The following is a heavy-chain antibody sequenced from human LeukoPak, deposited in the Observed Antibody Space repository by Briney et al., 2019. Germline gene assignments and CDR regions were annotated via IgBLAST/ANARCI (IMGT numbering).Heavy chain of an antibody. CDR2: IASSGTIK. J-gene: IGHJ4*02. CDR1: GFPFSVYE. D-gene: IGHD6-19*01. CDR3: ALLAVASDFDY. V-gene: IGHV3-48*03. Sequence: AGSLRLSCVVSGFPFSVYEMNWVRQAPGKGLEWVSNIASSGTIKYYADSVKGRFSISRDNAKSSLYLQMNSLRVEDTAVYYCALLAVASDFDYWGQGALVTVSS.